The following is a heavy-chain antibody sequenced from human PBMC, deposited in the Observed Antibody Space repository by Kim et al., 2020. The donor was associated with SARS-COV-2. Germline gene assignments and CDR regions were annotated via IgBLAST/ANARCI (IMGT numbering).Heavy chain of an antibody. CDR3: ARDTDDAWFGELLSPWYYGMDV. Sequence: GGSLRLSCAASGFTFSSYSMNWVRQAPGKGLEWVSYISSSSSTIYYADSVKGRFTISRDNAKNSLYLQMNSLRDEDTAVYYCARDTDDAWFGELLSPWYYGMDVWGQGTTVTVSS. CDR2: ISSSSSTI. V-gene: IGHV3-48*02. CDR1: GFTFSSYS. D-gene: IGHD3-10*01. J-gene: IGHJ6*02.